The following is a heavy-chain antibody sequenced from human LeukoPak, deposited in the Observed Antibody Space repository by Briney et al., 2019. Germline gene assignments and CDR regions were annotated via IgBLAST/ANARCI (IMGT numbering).Heavy chain of an antibody. V-gene: IGHV4-4*07. J-gene: IGHJ4*02. CDR3: AREVSGSDYYRAYDY. CDR1: GGSISTYY. Sequence: SETLSLTCTVSGGSISTYYWSWIRQPAGKGLEWIGRLSSSGTTNYNTSLKSRVTMSVDTSTNQLSLNPTSVTAADTAVYYCAREVSGSDYYRAYDYWGQGTLVTVSS. CDR2: LSSSGTT. D-gene: IGHD3-3*01.